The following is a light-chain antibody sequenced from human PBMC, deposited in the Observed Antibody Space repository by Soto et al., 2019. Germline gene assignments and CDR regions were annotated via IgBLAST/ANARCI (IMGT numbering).Light chain of an antibody. CDR1: SSDVGGYNY. CDR2: DVS. CDR3: SSFAGNNNFV. V-gene: IGLV2-8*01. Sequence: QSALTQPPSASGSPGQSVTISCTGTSSDVGGYNYVSWYQQHPGKAPKLMISDVSKRPSGVPDRFSGSKSGNTASLTVSGLQAEEEADYYCSSFAGNNNFVFGGGTKLTVL. J-gene: IGLJ2*01.